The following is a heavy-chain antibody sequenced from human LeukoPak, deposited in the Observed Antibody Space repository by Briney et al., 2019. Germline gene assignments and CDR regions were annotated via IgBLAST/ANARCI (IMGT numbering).Heavy chain of an antibody. J-gene: IGHJ5*02. CDR3: AREDYITMVRRVIIPNWFDP. Sequence: ASVKVSCKASGYTFTGYYMHWVRQAPGQGIEWMGWINPNSGGTNYAQKLQGRVTMTRVTSISPAYMELSRLRSDDTAVYYCAREDYITMVRRVIIPNWFDPWGQGTLVTVSS. V-gene: IGHV1-2*02. CDR1: GYTFTGYY. CDR2: INPNSGGT. D-gene: IGHD3-10*01.